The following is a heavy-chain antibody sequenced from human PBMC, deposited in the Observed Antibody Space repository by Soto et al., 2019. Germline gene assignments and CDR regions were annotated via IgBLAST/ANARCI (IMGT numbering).Heavy chain of an antibody. CDR2: IYHSGST. CDR3: ARVTPYCGGDCYWPPDY. Sequence: QVQLQESGPGLVKPSGTLSITCAVSGGSISSSNWWSWVRQPPGKGLEWIGEIYHSGSTNYNPSLKSRVTISVDKSKNQFSLKLSSVTAADTAVYYCARVTPYCGGDCYWPPDYWGQGTLVTVSS. D-gene: IGHD2-21*02. CDR1: GGSISSSNW. V-gene: IGHV4-4*02. J-gene: IGHJ4*02.